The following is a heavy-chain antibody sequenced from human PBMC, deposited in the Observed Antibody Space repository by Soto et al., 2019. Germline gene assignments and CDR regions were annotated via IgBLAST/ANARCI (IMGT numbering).Heavy chain of an antibody. CDR3: ARHLTYCSAGSCYSDFPYYGMDV. Sequence: SETLSLTCTVSGGSISSSSYYWVWIRHPPGKGLEWIGSIFYSGSTYYNPSLKSRVTISVDTSKNQFSLKLSSVTAADTAVYYCARHLTYCSAGSCYSDFPYYGMDVWGQGTTIT. CDR1: GGSISSSSYY. D-gene: IGHD2-15*01. J-gene: IGHJ6*02. CDR2: IFYSGST. V-gene: IGHV4-39*01.